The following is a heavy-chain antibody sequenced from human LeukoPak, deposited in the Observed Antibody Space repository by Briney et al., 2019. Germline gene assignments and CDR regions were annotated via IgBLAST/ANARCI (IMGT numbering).Heavy chain of an antibody. Sequence: ASVKVSCKASGYTFTSYGISWVRQAPGQGLEWMGIINPSGGSTSYAQKFQGRVTMTRDMSTSTVYMELSSLRSEDTAVYYCARDVGSGSYLAYWGQGTLVTVSS. CDR2: INPSGGST. CDR3: ARDVGSGSYLAY. V-gene: IGHV1-46*01. D-gene: IGHD3-10*01. CDR1: GYTFTSYG. J-gene: IGHJ4*02.